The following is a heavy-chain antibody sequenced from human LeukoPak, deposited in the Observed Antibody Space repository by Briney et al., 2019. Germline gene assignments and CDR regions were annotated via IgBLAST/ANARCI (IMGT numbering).Heavy chain of an antibody. D-gene: IGHD6-13*01. CDR2: INPSGGST. CDR1: GYTFTSYY. Sequence: ASVKVSCKASGYTFTSYYMHWVRQAPGQGLEWMGIINPSGGSTSYAQKFQGRVTMTRDTSTSTVYMELSSLRSEDTAVYYCARDPPGIAAAGTFDYWGQGTLVTVSS. J-gene: IGHJ4*02. CDR3: ARDPPGIAAAGTFDY. V-gene: IGHV1-46*01.